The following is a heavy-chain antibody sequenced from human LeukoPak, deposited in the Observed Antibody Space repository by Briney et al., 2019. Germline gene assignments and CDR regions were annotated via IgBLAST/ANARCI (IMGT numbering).Heavy chain of an antibody. J-gene: IGHJ4*02. V-gene: IGHV3-66*01. D-gene: IGHD5-18*01. CDR2: IYSAGTT. Sequence: GGSLRLSCAASGFTVSDNYISWVRQAPGKRLEWVALIYSAGTTHADSVRGRFTISRDKSKNMLYLQMNSLRAEDTAVYFCARAQGGKIQLWDYYFDYWGQGTLVTVSS. CDR3: ARAQGGKIQLWDYYFDY. CDR1: GFTVSDNY.